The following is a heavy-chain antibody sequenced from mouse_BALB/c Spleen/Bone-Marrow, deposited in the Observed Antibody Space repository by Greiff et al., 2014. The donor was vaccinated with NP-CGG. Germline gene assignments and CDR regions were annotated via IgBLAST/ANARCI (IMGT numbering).Heavy chain of an antibody. Sequence: EVQLQQSGAELVEPGASVKLSFTASGFNIKDTYIYWVKQRPERGLEWVGRIDPANGNTKYDPKFQGKATIAADTSSNTAYLQLSSLTSEDTAVYYCSRGYYDYLFALDYWGHGTSVTVSS. CDR3: SRGYYDYLFALDY. CDR2: IDPANGNT. D-gene: IGHD5-5*01. CDR1: GFNIKDTY. V-gene: IGHV14-3*02. J-gene: IGHJ4*01.